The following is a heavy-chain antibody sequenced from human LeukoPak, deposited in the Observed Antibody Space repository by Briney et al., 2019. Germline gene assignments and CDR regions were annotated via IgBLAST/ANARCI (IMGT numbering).Heavy chain of an antibody. CDR1: GFTFSSYG. V-gene: IGHV3-33*01. Sequence: GGSLRLSCAASGFTFSSYGMHWVRQAPGKGLEWVAVIWYDGSNKYYADSVKGRFTISRGNAKNTLYLQMNSLRAEDTAVYYCARDDCSSISCYHNWFDPWGQGTLVTVSS. J-gene: IGHJ5*02. D-gene: IGHD2-2*01. CDR3: ARDDCSSISCYHNWFDP. CDR2: IWYDGSNK.